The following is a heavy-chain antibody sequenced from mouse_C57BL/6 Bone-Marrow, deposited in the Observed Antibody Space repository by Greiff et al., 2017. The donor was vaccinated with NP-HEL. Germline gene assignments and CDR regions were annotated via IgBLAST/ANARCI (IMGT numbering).Heavy chain of an antibody. CDR1: GYTFTSYG. V-gene: IGHV1-81*01. D-gene: IGHD2-10*01. CDR3: ARRLLWSSHYYAMDY. Sequence: VQLQQSGAELARPGASVKLSCKASGYTFTSYGISWVKQRTGQGLEWIGEIYPRSGNTYYHKKFKGKATLTADKSSSTAYMELRSLTSEDSAVYFCARRLLWSSHYYAMDYWGQGTSGTVAS. J-gene: IGHJ4*01. CDR2: IYPRSGNT.